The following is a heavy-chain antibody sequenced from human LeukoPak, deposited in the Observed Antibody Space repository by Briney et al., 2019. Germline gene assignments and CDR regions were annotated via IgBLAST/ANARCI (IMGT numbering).Heavy chain of an antibody. CDR1: GFTFSSYA. J-gene: IGHJ4*02. V-gene: IGHV3-30*04. CDR3: ARDGNRYPFDY. D-gene: IGHD4-23*01. Sequence: GGSLRLSCAASGFTFSSYAMHWVRQDPGKGLEWVAVISYDGSNKYYADSVKGRFTISRDNSKNTLYLQMNSLRAEDTAVYYCARDGNRYPFDYWGQGTLVTVSS. CDR2: ISYDGSNK.